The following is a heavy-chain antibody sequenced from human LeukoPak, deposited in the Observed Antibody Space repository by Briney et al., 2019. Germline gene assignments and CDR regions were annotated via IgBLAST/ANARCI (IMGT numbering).Heavy chain of an antibody. Sequence: GGSLRLSCAASGFTFSSCSMNWVRQAPGKGLEWVSSISSSSSYIYYADSVKGRFTISRDNAKNSLYLQMNSLRAEDTAVYYCARDYWFGEFSLNWFDPWGQGTLVTVSS. D-gene: IGHD3-10*01. CDR3: ARDYWFGEFSLNWFDP. CDR2: ISSSSSYI. J-gene: IGHJ5*02. CDR1: GFTFSSCS. V-gene: IGHV3-21*01.